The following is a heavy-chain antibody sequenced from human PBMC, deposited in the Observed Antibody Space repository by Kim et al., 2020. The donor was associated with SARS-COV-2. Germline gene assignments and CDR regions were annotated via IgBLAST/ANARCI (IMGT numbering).Heavy chain of an antibody. CDR3: ARDGGSTHNWFDP. Sequence: SETLSLTCTVSGGSISSSSYYWGWIRQPPGKGLEWIGSIYYSGSTYYNPSLKSRVTISVDTSKNQFSLKLSSVTAADTAVYYCARDGGSTHNWFDPWGQG. J-gene: IGHJ5*02. D-gene: IGHD2-15*01. V-gene: IGHV4-39*07. CDR1: GGSISSSSYY. CDR2: IYYSGST.